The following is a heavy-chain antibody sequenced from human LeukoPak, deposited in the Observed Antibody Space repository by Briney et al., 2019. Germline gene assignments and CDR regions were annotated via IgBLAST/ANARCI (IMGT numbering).Heavy chain of an antibody. Sequence: GGSLRLSCAASGFTFSNYWMSWVRRAPGKGLEWVANIKQDGSEKYYVDSVKGRFTMSRDNAKKSLFLQMNSLRAEDTAVYYCARDYGDYEPGRHHYYYYYMDVWGKGTTVTVSS. CDR3: ARDYGDYEPGRHHYYYYYMDV. D-gene: IGHD4-17*01. CDR1: GFTFSNYW. V-gene: IGHV3-7*01. J-gene: IGHJ6*03. CDR2: IKQDGSEK.